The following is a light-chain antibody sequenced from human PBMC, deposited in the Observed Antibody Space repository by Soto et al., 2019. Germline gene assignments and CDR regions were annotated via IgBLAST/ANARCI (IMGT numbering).Light chain of an antibody. CDR1: QSVSSY. J-gene: IGKJ1*01. Sequence: EIVLTQSPATLSLSTGERATLSCRASQSVSSYLAWYQQKPGQAPRLLMYEASNRATGIPARFSGGGSGTDFTLTISSREPEDFLVYYCQQRSDWPWTFGQGTKVDIK. V-gene: IGKV3-11*01. CDR2: EAS. CDR3: QQRSDWPWT.